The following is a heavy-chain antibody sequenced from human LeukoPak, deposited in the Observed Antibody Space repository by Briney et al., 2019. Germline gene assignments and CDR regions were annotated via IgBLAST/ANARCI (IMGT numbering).Heavy chain of an antibody. J-gene: IGHJ4*02. CDR2: INHSGST. CDR1: GGSFSGYY. Sequence: SETLSLTCAVYGGSFSGYYWSWIRQPPGKGLEWIGEINHSGSTNYNLSLKSRVTISVDTSKNQFSLKLSSVTAADTAVYYCASGLRNAYYDILAGYYFDYWGQGTLVTVSS. D-gene: IGHD3-9*01. V-gene: IGHV4-34*01. CDR3: ASGLRNAYYDILAGYYFDY.